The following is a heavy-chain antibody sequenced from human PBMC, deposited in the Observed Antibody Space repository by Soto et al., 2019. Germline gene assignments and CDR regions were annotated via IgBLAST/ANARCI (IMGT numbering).Heavy chain of an antibody. CDR2: IIPIFGTA. D-gene: IGHD2-15*01. CDR1: GGTFSSYA. Sequence: QVQLVQSGAEVKKPGSSVKVSCKASGGTFSSYAISWVRQAPGQGLEWMGGIIPIFGTANYAQKFQGRVTITADEATSTAYMELSSLRSEDTAVYYCARADPSRIGYYYYGMDVWGQGTTVTVSS. CDR3: ARADPSRIGYYYYGMDV. V-gene: IGHV1-69*12. J-gene: IGHJ6*02.